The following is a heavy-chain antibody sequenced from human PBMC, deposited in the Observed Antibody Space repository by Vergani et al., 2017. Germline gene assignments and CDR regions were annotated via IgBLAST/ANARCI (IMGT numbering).Heavy chain of an antibody. D-gene: IGHD5-24*01. Sequence: QVQLVESGGGLFKLGGSLRLSCAASGFSFSDHYMTWIRQAPGKGLEWVSYISNSGNTIEYADSVKGRFSISRDNAKSSLFLQMDSLRAEDTAVYYCARDHRDYNNYPGTFDIWGQGSMVTVSS. J-gene: IGHJ3*02. CDR1: GFSFSDHY. CDR3: ARDHRDYNNYPGTFDI. CDR2: ISNSGNTI. V-gene: IGHV3-11*01.